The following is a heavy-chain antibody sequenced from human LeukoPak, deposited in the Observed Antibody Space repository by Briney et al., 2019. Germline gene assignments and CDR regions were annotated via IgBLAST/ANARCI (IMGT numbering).Heavy chain of an antibody. CDR3: ARDRDSSSHYSDL. J-gene: IGHJ4*02. V-gene: IGHV3-33*01. D-gene: IGHD6-6*01. Sequence: GGSLRLSCAASRFTFRSHGMHWVRQAPGKGLEWVAVIWYDGSEKYYGDSVKGRFTVSRDNSKNMLYLQMNSLRAEDTAVYYCARDRDSSSHYSDLWGQGALVTVSS. CDR1: RFTFRSHG. CDR2: IWYDGSEK.